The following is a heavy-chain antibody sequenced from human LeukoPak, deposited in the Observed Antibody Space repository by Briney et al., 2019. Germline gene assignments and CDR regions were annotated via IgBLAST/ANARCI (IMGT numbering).Heavy chain of an antibody. CDR3: ARGSQRGYSYGYHNY. V-gene: IGHV3-30-3*01. CDR1: GFTFSNYA. D-gene: IGHD5-18*01. J-gene: IGHJ4*02. Sequence: GRSPRLSCVASGFTFSNYAMHWVRQAPGKGLEWMAVISYDGNNKYYADSVKGRFTISRDNSKNTLYLQMNNLRPEDTAVYYCARGSQRGYSYGYHNYWGQGTPVTVSS. CDR2: ISYDGNNK.